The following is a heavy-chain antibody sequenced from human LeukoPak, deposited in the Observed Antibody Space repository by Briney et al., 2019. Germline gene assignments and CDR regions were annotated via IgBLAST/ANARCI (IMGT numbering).Heavy chain of an antibody. V-gene: IGHV3-30*18. D-gene: IGHD5-18*01. Sequence: GGSLRLSCAASGFTFSSYGMHWVRQAPGKGLEWVAVISYDGSNKYYADSVEGRFTISRDNSKNTLYLQMNSLRAEDTAVYYCAKVPETAMVSFLGLDYYYGMDVWGQGTTVTVSS. J-gene: IGHJ6*02. CDR2: ISYDGSNK. CDR3: AKVPETAMVSFLGLDYYYGMDV. CDR1: GFTFSSYG.